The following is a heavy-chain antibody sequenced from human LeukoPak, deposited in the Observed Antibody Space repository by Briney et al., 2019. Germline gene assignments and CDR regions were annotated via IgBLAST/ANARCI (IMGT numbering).Heavy chain of an antibody. J-gene: IGHJ5*02. CDR1: GFTFSSYA. Sequence: GGSLRLSCAASGFTFSSYAMGWVRQAPGKGLEWVSAISGSGGSTYYADSVKGRFTISRDNSKNTLYLQMNSLRAEDTAVYYCAKGGDDYVWGSYNWFDPWGQGTLVTVSS. V-gene: IGHV3-23*01. CDR3: AKGGDDYVWGSYNWFDP. CDR2: ISGSGGST. D-gene: IGHD3-16*01.